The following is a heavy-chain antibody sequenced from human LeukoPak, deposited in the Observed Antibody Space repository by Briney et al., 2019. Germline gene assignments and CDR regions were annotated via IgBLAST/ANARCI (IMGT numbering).Heavy chain of an antibody. CDR2: IIPIFGTA. Sequence: ASVKVSCKASGGTFSSYAISWVRQAPGQGLEWMGGIIPIFGTANYAQKFQGRVTITADESTSTAYLELSSLRSEDTAVYYCARGRNSSGWYGYYYYYGMDVWGQGTTVTVSS. CDR3: ARGRNSSGWYGYYYYYGMDV. CDR1: GGTFSSYA. J-gene: IGHJ6*02. D-gene: IGHD6-19*01. V-gene: IGHV1-69*13.